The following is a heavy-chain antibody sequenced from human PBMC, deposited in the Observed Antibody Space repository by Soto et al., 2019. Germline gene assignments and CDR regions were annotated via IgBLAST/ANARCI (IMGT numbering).Heavy chain of an antibody. Sequence: GASVKVSCKASGGTFSSYAISWVRQAPGQGLEWMGGIIPIFGTANYARKFQGRVTITADESTSTAYMELSSLRSEDTAVYYCATVTAYYDFWSGYYTRPLDYWGQGTLVTVS. J-gene: IGHJ4*02. D-gene: IGHD3-3*01. CDR3: ATVTAYYDFWSGYYTRPLDY. CDR2: IIPIFGTA. CDR1: GGTFSSYA. V-gene: IGHV1-69*13.